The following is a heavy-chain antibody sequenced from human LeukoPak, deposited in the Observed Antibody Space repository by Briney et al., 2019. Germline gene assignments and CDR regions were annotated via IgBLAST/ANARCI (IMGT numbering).Heavy chain of an antibody. CDR2: ISYSGAT. Sequence: SETLSLTCTLSGGTVTSSTYFWGWIRQPPGKGLEWIGSISYSGATYYNPSLKSRISMSVHTSKNQFSLKLSSVTAADTAVYYCARDGFYSHYYMDVWGEGTTVTVSS. V-gene: IGHV4-39*07. CDR1: GGTVTSSTYF. J-gene: IGHJ6*03. CDR3: ARDGFYSHYYMDV. D-gene: IGHD1-14*01.